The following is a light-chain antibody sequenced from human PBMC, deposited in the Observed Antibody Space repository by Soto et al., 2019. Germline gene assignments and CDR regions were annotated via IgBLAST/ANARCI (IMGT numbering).Light chain of an antibody. CDR1: QSVTVN. J-gene: IGKJ4*01. Sequence: EILLTQSPSTLSLSPGEGVTLSCRASQSVTVNSLAWYQQKPGQAPRLLIYDASNRATGIPARFSGSGSGTEFTLTISSLQSEDFAVYYCQQYNNWPRTFGGGTKVDIK. CDR3: QQYNNWPRT. CDR2: DAS. V-gene: IGKV3D-15*01.